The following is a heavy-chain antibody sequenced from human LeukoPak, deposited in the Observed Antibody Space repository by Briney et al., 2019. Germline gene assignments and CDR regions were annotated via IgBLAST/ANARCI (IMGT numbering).Heavy chain of an antibody. Sequence: PGGSLRLSCAASGFTFSGSAMHWVRQASGKGLEWVGRIRSKANNYATAYAASAKGRFTVSRDDSKNTAYLQMNSLKAEDTAVYYCTRHPGYYGLDVWGQGTTVTVSS. J-gene: IGHJ6*02. CDR3: TRHPGYYGLDV. CDR1: GFTFSGSA. V-gene: IGHV3-73*01. D-gene: IGHD3-10*01. CDR2: IRSKANNYAT.